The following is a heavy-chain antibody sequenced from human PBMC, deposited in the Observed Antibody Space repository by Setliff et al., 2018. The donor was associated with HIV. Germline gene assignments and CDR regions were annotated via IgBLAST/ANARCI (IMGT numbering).Heavy chain of an antibody. V-gene: IGHV1-3*01. D-gene: IGHD3-3*02. CDR1: GYTFTSYP. CDR3: TRGGISDY. Sequence: ASVKVSCKASGYTFTSYPLHWVRQAPGQRLEWMGWINAGNGHTKYSQKFQGRVTITRDTSASTAYMELSSLRSEDTAVYYYTRGGISDYWGQGTLVTVSS. CDR2: INAGNGHT. J-gene: IGHJ4*02.